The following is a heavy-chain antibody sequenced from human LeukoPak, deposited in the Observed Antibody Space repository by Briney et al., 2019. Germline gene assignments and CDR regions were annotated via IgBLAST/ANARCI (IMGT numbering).Heavy chain of an antibody. J-gene: IGHJ4*02. Sequence: GGSLRLSCAASGFTFSTYAMSWVRQAPGKGLELVSSITSSGYDTYYRDSVKGRFTISRDNSENTLYLQMNSLRPEDTAMYYCARTGYGSGSDDFDFWGQGTLVTVSS. CDR1: GFTFSTYA. CDR2: ITSSGYDT. CDR3: ARTGYGSGSDDFDF. V-gene: IGHV3-23*01. D-gene: IGHD3-10*01.